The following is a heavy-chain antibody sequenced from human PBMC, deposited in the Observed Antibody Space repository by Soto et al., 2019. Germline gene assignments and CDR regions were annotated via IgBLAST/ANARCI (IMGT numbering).Heavy chain of an antibody. V-gene: IGHV4-39*01. D-gene: IGHD2-21*02. J-gene: IGHJ4*02. Sequence: VTHPLTSTVAGGSINSRSYCWGLNKQSPGKGLEWIGSIYYSGSTYYNPSLKSRVAMSVDTSKNQFSLKLRSVSAADTAVYYCARQRTSVVTQAYLDDWGQGSLVTVSS. CDR3: ARQRTSVVTQAYLDD. CDR2: IYYSGST. CDR1: GGSINSRSYC.